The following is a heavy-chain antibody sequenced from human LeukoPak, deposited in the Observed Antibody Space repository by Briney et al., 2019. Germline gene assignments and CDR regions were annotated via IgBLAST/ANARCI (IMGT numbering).Heavy chain of an antibody. CDR3: ARHFGVISKGVYYYYYGLDV. CDR2: VYSGGST. J-gene: IGHJ6*02. Sequence: AGGSLRLSCAASGFTLSTIYMSWVRQAPGKGLEWVSVVYSGGSTYYADSVKGRFTISRDNSKNTLYLQMSSLRAEDTAVYYCARHFGVISKGVYYYYYGLDVWGQGTTVTVSS. V-gene: IGHV3-66*04. CDR1: GFTLSTIY. D-gene: IGHD3-3*01.